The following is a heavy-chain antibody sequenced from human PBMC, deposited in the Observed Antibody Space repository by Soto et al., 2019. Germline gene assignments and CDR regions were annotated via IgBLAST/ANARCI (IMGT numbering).Heavy chain of an antibody. J-gene: IGHJ3*02. CDR1: GFTFSSYS. V-gene: IGHV3-21*01. CDR2: IGSSSTYI. Sequence: VQLVESGGGLVKPGGSLRLSCAASGFTFSSYSMNWVRQAPGKGLEWVSYIGSSSTYIYYADSVKGRFTISRDNAKNSLYLQMHSLGAEDMAVYYCATNVVATTRALDIWGQGTMVTVSS. D-gene: IGHD1-1*01. CDR3: ATNVVATTRALDI.